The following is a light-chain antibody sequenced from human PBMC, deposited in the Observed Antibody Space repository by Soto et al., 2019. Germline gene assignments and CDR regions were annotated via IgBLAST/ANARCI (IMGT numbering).Light chain of an antibody. CDR3: QQYNNWPRT. CDR2: SAS. CDR1: QSVSIN. Sequence: EIVMTPSPATLSISPGERATLSCRASQSVSINLAWYQQKPGQAPRLLIYSASTGATAIPARFSGSGSGTEFTLTISSLQSEDFAVYYCQQYNNWPRTFGQGTKVDIK. J-gene: IGKJ1*01. V-gene: IGKV3-15*01.